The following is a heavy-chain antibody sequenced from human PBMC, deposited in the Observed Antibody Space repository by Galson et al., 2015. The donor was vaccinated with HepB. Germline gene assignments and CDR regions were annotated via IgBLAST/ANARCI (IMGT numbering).Heavy chain of an antibody. CDR1: GFSFSSYT. V-gene: IGHV3-21*01. CDR2: ITSSGSYI. D-gene: IGHD2-21*02. CDR3: ARDGWDCGGDCYSGVHQVDY. Sequence: SLRLSCAASGFSFSSYTMNWVRQAPGKGLEWVSSITSSGSYIYYRDSVKGRFTISRDNAKNSVILQMDSLRAEDTAVYYCARDGWDCGGDCYSGVHQVDYWGQGALVTVSS. J-gene: IGHJ4*02.